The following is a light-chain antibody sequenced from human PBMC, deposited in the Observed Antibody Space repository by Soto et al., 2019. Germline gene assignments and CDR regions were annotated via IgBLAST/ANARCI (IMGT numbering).Light chain of an antibody. Sequence: QSALTQPASVAGSPGQSITISCTGISHTIETYTLVSCYQQYPGEAPNLIIYEYTKRPSGVSDRFSGFKSGNTASLTISGLQRDDESDYYCSSYAAGSPSVLFGGGTKLTVL. CDR2: EYT. CDR1: SHTIETYTL. CDR3: SSYAAGSPSVL. J-gene: IGLJ3*02. V-gene: IGLV2-23*01.